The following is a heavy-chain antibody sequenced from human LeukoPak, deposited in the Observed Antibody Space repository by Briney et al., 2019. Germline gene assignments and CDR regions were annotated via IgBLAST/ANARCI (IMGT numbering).Heavy chain of an antibody. Sequence: GGSLRLSCAASGFTFSSYDMHWGRQATGKGLEWVSAIGTAGDPYYPGSVKGRFTISRENAKNSLYLQMNSLRAGDTAVYYCARGEYYGSGSYYLFDYWGQGTLVTVSS. J-gene: IGHJ4*02. CDR1: GFTFSSYD. V-gene: IGHV3-13*05. CDR2: IGTAGDP. CDR3: ARGEYYGSGSYYLFDY. D-gene: IGHD3-10*01.